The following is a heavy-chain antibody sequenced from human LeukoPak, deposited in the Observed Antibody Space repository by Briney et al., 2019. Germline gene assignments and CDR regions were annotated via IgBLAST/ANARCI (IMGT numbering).Heavy chain of an antibody. Sequence: PGGSLRLSCAASGFTFSSYAMHWVRQAPGKGLEWVSAISGNGGSTYYADSVKGRFTISRDNSKNTLHLQMNSLRAEDTAVYYCAKEEAEGHYSTFDFWGQGTLVTVSS. CDR2: ISGNGGST. V-gene: IGHV3-23*01. CDR1: GFTFSSYA. J-gene: IGHJ4*02. D-gene: IGHD3-10*01. CDR3: AKEEAEGHYSTFDF.